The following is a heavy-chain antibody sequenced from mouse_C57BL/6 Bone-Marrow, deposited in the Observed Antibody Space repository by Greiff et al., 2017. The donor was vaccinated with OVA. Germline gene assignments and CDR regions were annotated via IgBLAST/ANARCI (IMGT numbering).Heavy chain of an antibody. CDR2: ISYSGST. Sequence: EVKLQESGPGLAKPSQTLSLTCSVTGYSITSDYWTWIRKFPGNKLEYMGYISYSGSTYYNPSLKSRISITRDTSKNQYYLQLNSVTTEDTAMYYCTRDRGNPWFAYWGQGTLVTVSA. CDR1: GYSITSDY. CDR3: TRDRGNPWFAY. J-gene: IGHJ3*01. D-gene: IGHD2-1*01. V-gene: IGHV3-8*01.